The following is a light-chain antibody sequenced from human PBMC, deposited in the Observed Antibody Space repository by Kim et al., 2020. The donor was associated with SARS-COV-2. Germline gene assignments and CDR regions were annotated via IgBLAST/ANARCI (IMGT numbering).Light chain of an antibody. V-gene: IGKV3-15*01. CDR1: HSVSNN. J-gene: IGKJ4*01. Sequence: EIVMTQSPATLSVSPGERATLSCRASHSVSNNLAWYQQKPGQAPRLLIYGASTRATGIPARFSGSGSGTEFTLTISSLQSEDFAVYYCQQYNNWPPLTFGGGTKVDIK. CDR3: QQYNNWPPLT. CDR2: GAS.